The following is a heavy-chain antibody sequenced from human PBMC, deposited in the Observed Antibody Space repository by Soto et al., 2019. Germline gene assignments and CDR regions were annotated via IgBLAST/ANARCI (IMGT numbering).Heavy chain of an antibody. D-gene: IGHD3-22*01. CDR2: IYWNDDK. CDR1: GFSLSTSGVG. J-gene: IGHJ2*01. V-gene: IGHV2-5*01. CDR3: ARYYDSSGYYIIEHWYFDL. Sequence: QITLKESGPTLVKPTQTLTLTCTFSGFSLSTSGVGVGWIRQPPGKALEGLALIYWNDDKRYSPSLKSRLTITKDTSKNQVVLTMTNMDPVDTATYYCARYYDSSGYYIIEHWYFDLWGRGTLVTVSS.